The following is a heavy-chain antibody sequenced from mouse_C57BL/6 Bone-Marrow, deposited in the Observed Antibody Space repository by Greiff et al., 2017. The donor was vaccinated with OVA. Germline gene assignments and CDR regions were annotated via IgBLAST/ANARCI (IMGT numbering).Heavy chain of an antibody. V-gene: IGHV1-54*01. CDR1: GYAFTNYL. Sequence: VQLQESGAELVRPGTSVKVSCKASGYAFTNYLIEWVKQRPGQGLEWIGVINPGSGGTNYNEKFKGKATLTADKSSSTAYMQLSSLTSEDSAVYFCARWPIYDGYSSFAYWGQGTLVTVSA. CDR2: INPGSGGT. D-gene: IGHD2-3*01. J-gene: IGHJ3*01. CDR3: ARWPIYDGYSSFAY.